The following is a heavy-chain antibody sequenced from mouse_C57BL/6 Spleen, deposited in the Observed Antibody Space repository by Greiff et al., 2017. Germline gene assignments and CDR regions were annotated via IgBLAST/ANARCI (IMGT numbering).Heavy chain of an antibody. Sequence: EVKLMESGEGLVKPGGSLKLSCAASGFTFSSYAMSWVRQTPEKRLECVAYISSGGDYIYYADTVKGRFTISRDNARNTLYLQMSSLKSEDTAMYYCTRDQDNYYGSRGNWFAYWGQGTLVTVSA. CDR3: TRDQDNYYGSRGNWFAY. CDR1: GFTFSSYA. V-gene: IGHV5-9-1*02. CDR2: ISSGGDYI. D-gene: IGHD1-1*01. J-gene: IGHJ3*01.